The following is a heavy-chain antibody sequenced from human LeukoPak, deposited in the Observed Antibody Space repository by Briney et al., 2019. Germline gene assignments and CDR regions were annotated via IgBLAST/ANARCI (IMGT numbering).Heavy chain of an antibody. D-gene: IGHD6-19*01. CDR3: ARAQGSGWYDY. CDR1: GFTFSSYG. Sequence: VGSLRLSCAASGFTFSSYGMHWVRQATGKGLEWVSGIGTAGDTYYPGSVKGRFTISRENAKNSLYLQVNSLRAGDTAVYYCARAQGSGWYDYWGQGTLVTVSS. J-gene: IGHJ4*02. CDR2: IGTAGDT. V-gene: IGHV3-13*01.